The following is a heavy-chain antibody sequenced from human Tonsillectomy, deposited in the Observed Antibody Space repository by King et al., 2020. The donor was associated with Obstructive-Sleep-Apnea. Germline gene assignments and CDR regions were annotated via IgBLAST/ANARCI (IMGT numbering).Heavy chain of an antibody. V-gene: IGHV4-4*02. CDR2: IYHSGST. D-gene: IGHD6-19*01. J-gene: IGHJ6*02. Sequence: QLQESGPGLVKPSGTLSLTCAVSGGSISSSNWWSWVRQPPGKGLEWIGEIYHSGSTNYNPSLKSRVTISVDKSKNQFSLKLSSVTAADTAVYYCARARWGSGWRGPYYYYGMDVWGQGTTVTVSS. CDR3: ARARWGSGWRGPYYYYGMDV. CDR1: GGSISSSNW.